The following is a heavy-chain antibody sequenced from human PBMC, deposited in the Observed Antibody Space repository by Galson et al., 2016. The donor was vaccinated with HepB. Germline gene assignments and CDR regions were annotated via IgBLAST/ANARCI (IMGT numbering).Heavy chain of an antibody. CDR2: INPDGSHT. J-gene: IGHJ5*02. Sequence: SLRLSCAASGFSFSSLWMAWVRQTPGKGLERVADINPDGSHTAYMDSVRGRFTISRDNAKNSLYLQMNSLRVEDTAVYYCVREQLGTDSNWFDPWGQGTLVTVSS. V-gene: IGHV3-7*03. CDR3: VREQLGTDSNWFDP. CDR1: GFSFSSLW. D-gene: IGHD1-1*01.